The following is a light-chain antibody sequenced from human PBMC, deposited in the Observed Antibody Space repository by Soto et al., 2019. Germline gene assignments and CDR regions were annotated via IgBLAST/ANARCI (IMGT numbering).Light chain of an antibody. Sequence: DIQVTQSPSSLSASFGDRVTITARPGQTITSNLICYQKTPGKAPKLLIFGATSLNDGVPSRFSGSGYGTEFTLTITSLQPEDFASYYCHQSFSDPHTFGQGTRLDI. CDR3: HQSFSDPHT. CDR2: GAT. V-gene: IGKV1-39*01. J-gene: IGKJ2*01. CDR1: QTITSN.